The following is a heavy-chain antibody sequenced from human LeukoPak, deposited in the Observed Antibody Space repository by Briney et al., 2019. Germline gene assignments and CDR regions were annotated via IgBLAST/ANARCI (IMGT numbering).Heavy chain of an antibody. D-gene: IGHD3-22*01. V-gene: IGHV3-21*01. CDR2: ISSSNSYI. CDR3: ARVAMYYYDSSGYSSAFDI. J-gene: IGHJ3*02. Sequence: MNWVRQAPGKGLEWVSSISSSNSYIFYADSVKGRFTISRDNAMNSLYLQMNSLRAEDTAVYYCARVAMYYYDSSGYSSAFDIWGQGTMVTVSS.